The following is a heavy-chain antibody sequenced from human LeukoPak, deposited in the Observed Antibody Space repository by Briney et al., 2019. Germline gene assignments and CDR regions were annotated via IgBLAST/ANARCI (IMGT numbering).Heavy chain of an antibody. V-gene: IGHV4-61*01. CDR2: IYYSGST. CDR1: GGSISSSSYY. CDR3: AREDCSSTSCWGGFDY. J-gene: IGHJ4*02. Sequence: PSETLSLTCTVSGGSISSSSYYWGWIRQPPGKGLEWIGYIYYSGSTNYNPSLKSRVTISVDTSKNQFSLKLSSVTAADTAVYYCAREDCSSTSCWGGFDYWGQGTLVTVSS. D-gene: IGHD2-2*01.